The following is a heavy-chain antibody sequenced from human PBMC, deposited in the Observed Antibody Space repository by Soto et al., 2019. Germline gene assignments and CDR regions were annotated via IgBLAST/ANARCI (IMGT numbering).Heavy chain of an antibody. Sequence: QIALKESGPTLVKPSQTLTLTCTFSGFSFSTTGAGVGWIRQPPGKALEWLALIFWNDAKRYSPSLRSRLTIFKDTSKNQVVLTITNVDPVDTATYYCAYRRGGSSSGGNFDYWGQGTPVTVYS. V-gene: IGHV2-5*01. J-gene: IGHJ4*02. CDR1: GFSFSTTGAG. CDR2: IFWNDAK. D-gene: IGHD2-15*01. CDR3: AYRRGGSSSGGNFDY.